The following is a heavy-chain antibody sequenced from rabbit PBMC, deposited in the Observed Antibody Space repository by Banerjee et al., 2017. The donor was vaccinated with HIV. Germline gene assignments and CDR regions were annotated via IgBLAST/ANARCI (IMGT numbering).Heavy chain of an antibody. J-gene: IGHJ4*01. CDR3: TRAYDSGWGGWNFNL. V-gene: IGHV1S45*01. CDR1: GFSFSNKYV. D-gene: IGHD4-1*01. CDR2: INTSSGNT. Sequence: QEQLVESGGGLVQPEGSLTLSCTASGFSFSNKYVMCWVRQAPGKGLEWIACINTSSGNTVYASWAKGRFTISKTSSTTVTLQMTSLTAADTATYFCTRAYDSGWGGWNFNLWGPGTLVTVS.